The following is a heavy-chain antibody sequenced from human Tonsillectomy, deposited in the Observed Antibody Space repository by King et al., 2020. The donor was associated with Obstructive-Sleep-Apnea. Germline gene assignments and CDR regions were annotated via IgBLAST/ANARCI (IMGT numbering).Heavy chain of an antibody. J-gene: IGHJ4*02. CDR1: GFTFSSYS. CDR2: ISSSSSYI. CDR3: ARDVGGYDSRDFVY. V-gene: IGHV3-21*01. D-gene: IGHD5-12*01. Sequence: VQLVESGGGLVKPGGSLRLSCAASGFTFSSYSMNWVRQAPGKGLEWVSSISSSSSYIYYADSVKGRFTISRDNAKNSLSLQMNILRAEDTAVYYCARDVGGYDSRDFVYWGQGTLVTVSS.